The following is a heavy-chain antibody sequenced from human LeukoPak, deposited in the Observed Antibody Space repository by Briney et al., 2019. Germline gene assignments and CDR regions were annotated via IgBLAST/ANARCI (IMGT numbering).Heavy chain of an antibody. CDR2: INPNSGGT. J-gene: IGHJ5*02. CDR1: GYTFTGYY. CDR3: ARDVTSGWFDP. D-gene: IGHD2-21*02. V-gene: IGHV1-2*02. Sequence: GASVKVSCKASGYTFTGYYMHWVRQAPGQGLEWMGWINPNSGGTNYAQKFQGRVTMTRDTSISTAYMELSSLRSEDTAVYYCARDVTSGWFDPWGQGTLVTVSS.